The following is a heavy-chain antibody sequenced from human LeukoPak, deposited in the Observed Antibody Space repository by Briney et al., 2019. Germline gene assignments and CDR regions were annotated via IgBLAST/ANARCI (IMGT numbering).Heavy chain of an antibody. CDR1: GFTFSSYA. CDR2: ISGSGGST. V-gene: IGHV3-23*01. J-gene: IGHJ4*02. CDR3: HCSGGSCDGY. D-gene: IGHD2-15*01. Sequence: PGGSLRLSCAASGFTFSSYAMSWVRQAPGKGLEWVSAISGSGGSTYYADSVKGLFTISRDDSKNTLYLQMNSLRAEDTAVYYSHCSGGSCDGYWGQGTLVTVSS.